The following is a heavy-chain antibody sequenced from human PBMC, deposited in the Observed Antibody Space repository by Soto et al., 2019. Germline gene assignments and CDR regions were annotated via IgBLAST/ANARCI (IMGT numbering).Heavy chain of an antibody. J-gene: IGHJ5*02. CDR2: IDASSTHI. V-gene: IGHV3-21*01. D-gene: IGHD3-16*01. CDR3: VRQQYDFLVDP. Sequence: GALRLSCAASGFSFSTYNMNWVRQAPGKVLEWVSSIDASSTHIYYADSVKGRFTISRDNGKSSLYLQMDSLRAEDTALYYCVRQQYDFLVDPWGQGTLVTVSS. CDR1: GFSFSTYN.